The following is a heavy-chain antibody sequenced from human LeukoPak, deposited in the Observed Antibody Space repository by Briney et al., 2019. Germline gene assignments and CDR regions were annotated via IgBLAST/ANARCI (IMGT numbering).Heavy chain of an antibody. V-gene: IGHV1-8*01. D-gene: IGHD5-24*01. CDR2: MNPNSGNT. Sequence: ASVKVSCKASGYTFTNYDINWVRQATGQGLEWMGWMNPNSGNTGYAQKFQGRVTLTRETFIGTAYMELSSLRSEDTAVYYCVRAMDPLDTFNYQYAMDVWGQGTMVTVSS. CDR3: VRAMDPLDTFNYQYAMDV. CDR1: GYTFTNYD. J-gene: IGHJ6*02.